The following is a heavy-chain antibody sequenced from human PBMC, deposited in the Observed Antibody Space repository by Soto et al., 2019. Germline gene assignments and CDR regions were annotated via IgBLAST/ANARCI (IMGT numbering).Heavy chain of an antibody. CDR1: GFTFSSYS. Sequence: GGSLRLSCAASGFTFSSYSMNWVRQAPGKGLEWVSSISSSSSYIYYADSVKGRFTISRDNAKNSLYLQMNSLRAEDTAVYYCARDHYSSSSVGAFDIWGQGTMVTVSS. CDR2: ISSSSSYI. CDR3: ARDHYSSSSVGAFDI. D-gene: IGHD6-6*01. V-gene: IGHV3-21*01. J-gene: IGHJ3*02.